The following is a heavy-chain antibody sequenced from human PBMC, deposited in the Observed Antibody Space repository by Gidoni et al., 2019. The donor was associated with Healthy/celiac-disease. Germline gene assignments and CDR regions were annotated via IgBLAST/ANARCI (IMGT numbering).Heavy chain of an antibody. J-gene: IGHJ6*02. Sequence: EVQLVESGGGLVKPGGSLRLSCAASGFTFSNAWMSWVRQAPGKGLEWVGRIKSKTDGGTTDYAAPVKGRFTISRDDSKNTLYLQMNSLKTEDTAVYYCTLDSCSSTSCYADYYYYGMDVWGQGTTVTVSS. V-gene: IGHV3-15*01. CDR3: TLDSCSSTSCYADYYYYGMDV. D-gene: IGHD2-2*01. CDR2: IKSKTDGGTT. CDR1: GFTFSNAW.